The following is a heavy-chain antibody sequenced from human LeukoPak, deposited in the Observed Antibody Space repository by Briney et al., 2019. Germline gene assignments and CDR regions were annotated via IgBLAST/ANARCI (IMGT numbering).Heavy chain of an antibody. V-gene: IGHV1-24*01. CDR1: GYTLTELS. CDR2: FDPEDGET. Sequence: ASVKVSCKVSGYTLTELSMHWVRQAPGKGLEWMGGFDPEDGETIYAQKFQGRVTMTEDTSTDTAYMELSSLRSEDTAIYYCAKTSRRNSGYDSPFDFWGQGTLVTVSS. D-gene: IGHD5-12*01. CDR3: AKTSRRNSGYDSPFDF. J-gene: IGHJ4*02.